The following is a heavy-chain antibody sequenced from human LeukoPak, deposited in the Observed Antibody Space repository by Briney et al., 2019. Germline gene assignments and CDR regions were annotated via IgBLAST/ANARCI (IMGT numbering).Heavy chain of an antibody. CDR1: GYTFTSYY. CDR3: AVPPIGY. J-gene: IGHJ4*02. CDR2: INAGNGNT. D-gene: IGHD2-2*01. V-gene: IGHV1-3*01. Sequence: GASVKVSCKASGYTFTSYYMHWVRQAPGQGLEWMGWINAGNGNTKYSQRFQGRVTMTRDTFASTAYMEPSSLRSEDTAVYYCAVPPIGYWGQGTLATVSS.